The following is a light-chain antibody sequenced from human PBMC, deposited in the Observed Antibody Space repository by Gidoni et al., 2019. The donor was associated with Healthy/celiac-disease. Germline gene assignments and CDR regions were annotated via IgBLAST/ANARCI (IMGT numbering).Light chain of an antibody. CDR1: QRISSW. V-gene: IGKV1-5*03. Sequence: DIQMTQSPSTLSASVGDRVPITCRASQRISSWLAWYQQKPGQAPKLLIYKASSFESGVPSRFSGSGSGTEFTLTISSLQPDDFATYYCQQYNSYSPAFGQGTKVEIK. J-gene: IGKJ1*01. CDR2: KAS. CDR3: QQYNSYSPA.